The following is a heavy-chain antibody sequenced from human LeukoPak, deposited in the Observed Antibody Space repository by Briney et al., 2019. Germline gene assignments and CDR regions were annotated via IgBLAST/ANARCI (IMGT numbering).Heavy chain of an antibody. Sequence: GGSLRLSCAASGFTFSSYAMSWVRQAPGKGLEWVSTFSGSGGNTYYADSVKGRFTISRDNSKNTLYLQMNSLRAEDTAIYYCATYRQVLLPFESWGQGTLVTVSS. CDR2: FSGSGGNT. D-gene: IGHD2-8*02. CDR3: ATYRQVLLPFES. J-gene: IGHJ4*02. CDR1: GFTFSSYA. V-gene: IGHV3-23*01.